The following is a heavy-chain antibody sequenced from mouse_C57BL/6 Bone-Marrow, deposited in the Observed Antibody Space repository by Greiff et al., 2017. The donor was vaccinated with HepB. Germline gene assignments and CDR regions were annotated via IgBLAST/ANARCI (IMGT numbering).Heavy chain of an antibody. CDR1: GYTFTDYY. Sequence: EVQLQQSGPELVKPGASVKISCKASGYTFTDYYMNWVKQSHGKSLEWIGDINPNNGGTSYNQKFKGKATLTVDKSSSTAYMELRSLTSEDSAVYYCARGGYSNYDWYFDVWGTGTTVTVSS. D-gene: IGHD2-5*01. CDR3: ARGGYSNYDWYFDV. CDR2: INPNNGGT. J-gene: IGHJ1*03. V-gene: IGHV1-26*01.